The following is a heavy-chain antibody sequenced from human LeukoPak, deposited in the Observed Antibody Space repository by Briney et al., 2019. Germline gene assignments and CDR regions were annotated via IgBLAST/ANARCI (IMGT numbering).Heavy chain of an antibody. CDR3: ARANDFWIGYYNLGVAPKNTLFDP. D-gene: IGHD3-3*01. CDR2: IYYSGST. CDR1: GGSLSSYY. V-gene: IGHV4-59*01. Sequence: SGTLSLTCTVPGGSLSSYYWSWIRQPPGKGLEWIGYIYYSGSTKYNPSLKSRATISVETSKKQFSLKLSSVTAADTDVYYCARANDFWIGYYNLGVAPKNTLFDPWGQGALVTVSS. J-gene: IGHJ5*02.